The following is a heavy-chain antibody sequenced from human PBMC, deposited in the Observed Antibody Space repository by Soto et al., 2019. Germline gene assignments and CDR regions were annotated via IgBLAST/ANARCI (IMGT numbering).Heavy chain of an antibody. CDR3: ARAGGSSPLHPSMVWFDP. D-gene: IGHD2-15*01. CDR2: INHSGGT. Sequence: QVQLQQSGAGQLKSSETLSLSCVVSGGSFSDYYWSWIRQSPGKGLEWIAEINHSGGTNYNPSLKTRVTVSVDTSRNLFSLNLSSVTAADAATYYCARAGGSSPLHPSMVWFDPWGQGTQVIVSS. CDR1: GGSFSDYY. J-gene: IGHJ5*02. V-gene: IGHV4-34*01.